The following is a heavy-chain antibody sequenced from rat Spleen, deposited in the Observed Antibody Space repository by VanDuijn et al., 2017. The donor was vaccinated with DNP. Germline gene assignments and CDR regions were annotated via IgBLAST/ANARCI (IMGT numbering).Heavy chain of an antibody. CDR2: IGSPAYAP. J-gene: IGHJ2*01. CDR1: GFTFSDYY. Sequence: EVQLVESGGGLVQPGRFLKLSCAASGFTFSDYYMAWVRQAPTKGLEWVAYIGSPAYAPYYTDSVKGRFAISRDNAKSTLYLQMNSLRSEDMATYYCVRWNSGHFDYWGQGVMVTVSS. V-gene: IGHV5-22*01. D-gene: IGHD4-3*01. CDR3: VRWNSGHFDY.